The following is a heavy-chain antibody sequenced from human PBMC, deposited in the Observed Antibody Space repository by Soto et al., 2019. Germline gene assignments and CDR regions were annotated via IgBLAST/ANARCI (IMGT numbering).Heavy chain of an antibody. CDR2: IIPIFGTA. CDR1: GGTFSSYA. V-gene: IGHV1-69*13. Sequence: GASVKVSCKASGGTFSSYAISWVRQAPGQGLEWMGGIIPIFGTANYAQKFQGRVTITAGESTSTAYMELSSLRSEDTAVYYCAREEGSSSSGRPVEYYGMDVWGQGTTVTVSS. J-gene: IGHJ6*02. CDR3: AREEGSSSSGRPVEYYGMDV. D-gene: IGHD6-6*01.